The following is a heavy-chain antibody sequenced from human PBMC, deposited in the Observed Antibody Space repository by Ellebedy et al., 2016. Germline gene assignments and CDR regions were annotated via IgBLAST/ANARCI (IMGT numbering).Heavy chain of an antibody. CDR2: IIPIFGTA. CDR1: GGTFSSYA. D-gene: IGHD1-26*01. J-gene: IGHJ4*02. CDR3: ARDSGSYYKNYFDY. V-gene: IGHV1-69*13. Sequence: ASVKVSCKASGGTFSSYAISWVRQAPGQGLEWMGGIIPIFGTANYAQKFQGRVTITADESTSTAYMELRSLRSEDTAVYYCARDSGSYYKNYFDYWGQGTLVTVSS.